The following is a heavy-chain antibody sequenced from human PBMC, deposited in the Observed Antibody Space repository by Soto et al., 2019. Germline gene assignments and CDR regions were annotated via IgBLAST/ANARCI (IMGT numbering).Heavy chain of an antibody. CDR3: AKTRSFYEFDY. V-gene: IGHV3-23*01. CDR2: ITGSGGST. D-gene: IGHD1-26*01. Sequence: GGSLRLSCAGSGFTLSDHYIDWVRQAPGKGLEWVSVITGSGGSTYYADSVKGRFTISRDNSKNTLYLQMNSLRAEDTAVYYCAKTRSFYEFDYWGQGTLVTVSS. CDR1: GFTLSDHY. J-gene: IGHJ4*02.